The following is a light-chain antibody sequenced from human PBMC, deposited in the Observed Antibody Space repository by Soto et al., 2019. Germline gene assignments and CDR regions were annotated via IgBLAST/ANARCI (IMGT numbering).Light chain of an antibody. CDR1: QDINNF. CDR3: QQYDELPLT. Sequence: DIQMNQSPSSLSASVVDSVTFTCEASQDINNFLNWYQQKPGKAPNLLIYDASTLAPGVPPRFSGRGAETDFTFTISSLQPEDIATYFCQQYDELPLTFGGGTKVEIK. J-gene: IGKJ4*01. V-gene: IGKV1-33*01. CDR2: DAS.